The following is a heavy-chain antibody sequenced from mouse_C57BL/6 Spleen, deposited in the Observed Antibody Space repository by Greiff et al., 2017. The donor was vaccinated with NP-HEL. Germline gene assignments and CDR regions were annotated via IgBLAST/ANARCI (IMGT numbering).Heavy chain of an antibody. CDR1: GYTFTDYY. V-gene: IGHV1-26*01. Sequence: EVQLQQSGPELVKPGASVKISCKASGYTFTDYYMNWVKQSHGKSLEWIGDINPNNGGTSYNQKFKGKATLTVDKSSSTAYMELRSLTSEDSAVYYCARSDYYGSSHDCWGQGTTLTVSS. J-gene: IGHJ2*01. CDR3: ARSDYYGSSHDC. CDR2: INPNNGGT. D-gene: IGHD1-1*01.